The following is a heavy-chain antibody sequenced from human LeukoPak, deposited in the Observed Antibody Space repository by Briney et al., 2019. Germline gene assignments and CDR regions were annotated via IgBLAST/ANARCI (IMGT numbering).Heavy chain of an antibody. V-gene: IGHV4-34*01. CDR3: ARIITHYYYYYMDV. CDR2: INHSGST. J-gene: IGHJ6*03. CDR1: GGSFSGYY. Sequence: SETLSLTCAVYGGSFSGYYWSWIRQPPGKGLEWIGEINHSGSTNYNPSRKSRVTISVDTSKNQFSLKLSSVTAADTAVYYCARIITHYYYYYMDVWGKGTTVTVSS.